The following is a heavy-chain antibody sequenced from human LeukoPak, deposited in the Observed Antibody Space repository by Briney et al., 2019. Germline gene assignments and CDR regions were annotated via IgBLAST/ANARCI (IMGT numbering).Heavy chain of an antibody. V-gene: IGHV4-39*07. D-gene: IGHD6-25*01. J-gene: IGHJ4*02. CDR2: IYYNGNT. Sequence: SETLSLTCSVSGGSIRSSNSFWGWIRQPPGERLEWIATIYYNGNTYYNPSLQSRVTISVDTSTNQFSLKLNSVIAADTAVYYCARATAAPSSYFFDHWGQGTQVTVSS. CDR1: GGSIRSSNSF. CDR3: ARATAAPSSYFFDH.